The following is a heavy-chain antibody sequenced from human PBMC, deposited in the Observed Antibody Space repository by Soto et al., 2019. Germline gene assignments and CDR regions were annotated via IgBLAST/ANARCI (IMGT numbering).Heavy chain of an antibody. CDR1: GGTLSSYA. Sequence: SVKVSCKASGGTLSSYAISWVRQAPGQGLEWMGGIIPIFGTANYAQKFQGRVTITADESTSTAYMELSSLRSEDTAVYYCARDNMVRGVIIWFDPWGQGTLVTVSS. CDR2: IIPIFGTA. CDR3: ARDNMVRGVIIWFDP. J-gene: IGHJ5*02. D-gene: IGHD3-10*01. V-gene: IGHV1-69*13.